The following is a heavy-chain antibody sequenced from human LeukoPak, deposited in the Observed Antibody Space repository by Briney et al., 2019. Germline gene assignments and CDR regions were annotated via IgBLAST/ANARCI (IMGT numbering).Heavy chain of an antibody. J-gene: IGHJ6*02. CDR2: VSTSGITL. Sequence: GGSLRLSCSASGFTFSNYYMSWIRQAPGKGLEWVSYVSTSGITLYYADSVKGRFIISRDNAKNSLFLQMNSLRAEDTAVYYCARGDYDKYGMDVWGQGTTVTVSS. CDR3: ARGDYDKYGMDV. V-gene: IGHV3-11*01. CDR1: GFTFSNYY.